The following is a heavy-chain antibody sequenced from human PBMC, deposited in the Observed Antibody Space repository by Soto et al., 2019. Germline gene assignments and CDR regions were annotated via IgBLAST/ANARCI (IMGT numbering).Heavy chain of an antibody. Sequence: EVQLVESGGGLVQPGGSLRLSCAASGFTFSNYSMNWVRQAPGKGLEWVSSISSSSSYIYYADSVKGRFTISRDNAKNSLYLQMNSLRAEDTAVYYCASELAAAGSDDAFDIWGQGTMVTVSS. J-gene: IGHJ3*02. CDR2: ISSSSSYI. CDR3: ASELAAAGSDDAFDI. D-gene: IGHD6-13*01. V-gene: IGHV3-21*02. CDR1: GFTFSNYS.